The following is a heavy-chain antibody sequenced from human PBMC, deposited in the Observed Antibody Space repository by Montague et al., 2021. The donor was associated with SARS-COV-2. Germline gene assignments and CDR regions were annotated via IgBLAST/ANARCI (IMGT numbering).Heavy chain of an antibody. D-gene: IGHD5-18*01. CDR3: ARDERGYSYGYAFDI. V-gene: IGHV3-21*01. J-gene: IGHJ3*02. Sequence: SLSLSLSASGFTFSSYSMNWVRQAPGKGLEWVSSISSSSSYIYYADSVKGRFTISRDNAKNSLYLQMNSLRAEDTAVYYCARDERGYSYGYAFDIWGQGTMVTVSS. CDR2: ISSSSSYI. CDR1: GFTFSSYS.